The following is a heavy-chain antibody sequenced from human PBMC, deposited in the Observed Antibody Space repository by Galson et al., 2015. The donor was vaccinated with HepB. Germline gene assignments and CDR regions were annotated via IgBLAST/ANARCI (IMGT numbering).Heavy chain of an antibody. D-gene: IGHD2-15*01. CDR2: IKQDGSEK. CDR3: ARGKYCSGGSCYSGDWFDP. Sequence: SLRLSCAASGFTFSSYWMSWVRQAPGKGLEWVANIKQDGSEKYYVDSVKGRFTISRDNAKNSLYLQMNSLRAEDTAVYYCARGKYCSGGSCYSGDWFDPWGQGTLVTVSS. CDR1: GFTFSSYW. V-gene: IGHV3-7*01. J-gene: IGHJ5*02.